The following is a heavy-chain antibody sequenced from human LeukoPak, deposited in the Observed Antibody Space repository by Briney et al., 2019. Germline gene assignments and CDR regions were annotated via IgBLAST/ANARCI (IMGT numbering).Heavy chain of an antibody. CDR3: ARGYCTNGVYGVVYYYYMDV. CDR1: GGTFSSYA. J-gene: IGHJ6*03. D-gene: IGHD2-8*01. CDR2: IIPIFGTA. V-gene: IGHV1-69*06. Sequence: ASVKVSCKASGGTFSSYAISWVRQAPGQGLEWMGGIIPIFGTANYAQKFQGRVTITADKSTSTAYMELSSLRSEDTAVYYCARGYCTNGVYGVVYYYYMDVWGKGTTVTVSS.